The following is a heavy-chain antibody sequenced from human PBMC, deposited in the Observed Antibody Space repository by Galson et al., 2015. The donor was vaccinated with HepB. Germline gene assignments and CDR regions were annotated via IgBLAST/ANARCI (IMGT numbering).Heavy chain of an antibody. CDR1: GFTFSTYA. CDR3: AKSDRQPAYCGGDCYYFQY. D-gene: IGHD2-21*02. CDR2: ISGSGDYT. V-gene: IGHV3-23*01. Sequence: SLRLSCAASGFTFSTYAMSWVRQAPGKGLEWVSAISGSGDYTYYADSVKGRFTISRDNSKNTLHLQMNSLRAEDTAVYYCAKSDRQPAYCGGDCYYFQYWGQGTLVTVSS. J-gene: IGHJ1*01.